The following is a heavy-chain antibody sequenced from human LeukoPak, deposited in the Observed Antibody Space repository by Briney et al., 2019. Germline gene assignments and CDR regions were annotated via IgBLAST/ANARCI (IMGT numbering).Heavy chain of an antibody. CDR1: GGSISSYY. V-gene: IGHV4-34*01. D-gene: IGHD5-24*01. CDR2: INHSGRT. Sequence: SETLSLTCTVSGGSISSYYWNWNRQSPGKGLEWNGEINHSGRTNYNPSLKSRVTISVDTSKNQFSLNLRSVTAADTAVYYCARGTDGFDYWGQGTLVTVSS. J-gene: IGHJ4*02. CDR3: ARGTDGFDY.